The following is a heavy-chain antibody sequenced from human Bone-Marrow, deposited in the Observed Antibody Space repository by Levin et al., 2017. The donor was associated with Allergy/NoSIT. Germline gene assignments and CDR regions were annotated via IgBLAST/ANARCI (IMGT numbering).Heavy chain of an antibody. D-gene: IGHD6-6*01. CDR2: LRSNRHGGTS. CDR3: TRDIAARHWFDP. J-gene: IGHJ5*02. CDR1: GFTFGDYA. V-gene: IGHV3-49*03. Sequence: GESLKISCSASGFTFGDYAMSWFRQAPGKGLEWVAFLRSNRHGGTSEYAASVRGRFIISRDDSKSIAYLQMNSLKIEDTAVYYCTRDIAARHWFDPWGQGTLVTVSS.